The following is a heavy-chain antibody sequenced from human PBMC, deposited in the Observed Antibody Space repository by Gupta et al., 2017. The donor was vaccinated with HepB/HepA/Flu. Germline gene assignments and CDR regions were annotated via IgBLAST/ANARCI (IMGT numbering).Heavy chain of an antibody. V-gene: IGHV3-49*04. CDR3: TRIGGFDDFWSGYYGGWFDP. CDR1: GFTFGDYA. J-gene: IGHJ5*02. D-gene: IGHD3-3*01. CDR2: IRSKAYGGTT. Sequence: EVQLVESGGGLVQPGRSLRLSCTASGFTFGDYAMSWVRQAPGKGLEWVGFIRSKAYGGTTEYAASVKGRFTISRDDSKSIAYLQMNSLKTEDTAVYYCTRIGGFDDFWSGYYGGWFDPWGQGTLVTVSS.